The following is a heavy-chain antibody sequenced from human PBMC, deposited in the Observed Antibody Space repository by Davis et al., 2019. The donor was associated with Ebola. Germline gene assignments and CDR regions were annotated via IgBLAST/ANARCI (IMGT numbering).Heavy chain of an antibody. D-gene: IGHD3/OR15-3a*01. V-gene: IGHV5-10-1*01. J-gene: IGHJ4*02. CDR2: LEPTDSYT. CDR1: GYGFTSYW. CDR3: ARGGYDFAV. Sequence: GESLKISCKGSGYGFTSYWIGWVRQMPGKGLEWMGRLEPTDSYTNYSPAFQGHVSISIDKSTTTAYLQWSSLRASDTAVYYCARGGYDFAVWGQGTPVTVSS.